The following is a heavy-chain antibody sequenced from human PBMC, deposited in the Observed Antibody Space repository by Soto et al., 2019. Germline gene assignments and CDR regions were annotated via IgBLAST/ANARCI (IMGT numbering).Heavy chain of an antibody. J-gene: IGHJ4*02. CDR3: ASRYGSGKYYFDH. CDR2: IYYSGST. Sequence: SETLSLTCTVSGGSISSCGYYWSWIRQHPGKGLEWIGYIYYSGSTYYNPSLKSRVTISVDTSKNQFSLKLTSVTAADTAVYYCASRYGSGKYYFDHWTQGTLVTVS. CDR1: GGSISSCGYY. V-gene: IGHV4-31*03. D-gene: IGHD3-10*01.